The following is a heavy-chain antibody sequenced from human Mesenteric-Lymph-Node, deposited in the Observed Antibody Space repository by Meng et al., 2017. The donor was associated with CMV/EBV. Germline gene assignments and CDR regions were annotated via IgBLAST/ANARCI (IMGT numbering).Heavy chain of an antibody. J-gene: IGHJ6*02. Sequence: LSLTGAASGFTFSSYAMSWVRQAPGKGLEWVSVIYSGGSSTYYADSVKGRFTISRDNSKNTLFLQMNSLRVEDTAIYYCAKDLLRYRPSRGMDVWGQGTTVTVSS. CDR2: IYSGGSST. V-gene: IGHV3-23*03. CDR1: GFTFSSYA. CDR3: AKDLLRYRPSRGMDV. D-gene: IGHD3-16*02.